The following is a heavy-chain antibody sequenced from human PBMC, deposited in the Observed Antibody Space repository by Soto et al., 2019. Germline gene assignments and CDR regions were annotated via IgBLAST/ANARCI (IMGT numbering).Heavy chain of an antibody. Sequence: GGSLRLSCAASGFTFSDYAMHWVRQAPGKGLEWVAVVSHDGRNTHYADSVKGRFTISRDSSKNTVSLEMTSLRAEDTVFFYCARGGRQGRATSDFNNRAKGALVTVSS. D-gene: IGHD3-16*01. CDR2: VSHDGRNT. V-gene: IGHV3-30*03. CDR1: GFTFSDYA. J-gene: IGHJ4*02. CDR3: ARGGRQGRATSDFNN.